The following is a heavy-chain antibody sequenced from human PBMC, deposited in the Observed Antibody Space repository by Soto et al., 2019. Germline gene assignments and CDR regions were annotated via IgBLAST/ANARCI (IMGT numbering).Heavy chain of an antibody. CDR1: GGSISSSSYS. J-gene: IGHJ6*02. CDR3: GRQPGHXXXXXXXXXXXVDV. CDR2: IYYSGST. V-gene: IGHV4-39*01. Sequence: QLQLQESGPRLVKPSETLSLTCSVSGGSISSSSYSWGWIRQPPGKGLEWIGTIYYSGSTHYNPSLEGRVAISADTPNNQLSXRLSSVTAAXTAVYXXGRQPGHXXXXXXXXXXXVDVWGQGTTVTVS.